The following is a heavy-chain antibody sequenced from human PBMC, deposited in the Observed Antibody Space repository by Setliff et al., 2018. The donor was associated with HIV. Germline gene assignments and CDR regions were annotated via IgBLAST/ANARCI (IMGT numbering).Heavy chain of an antibody. CDR2: IVPVFRTV. CDR1: GGSFYTYA. V-gene: IGHV1-69*13. CDR3: ARGPKKGVDILPPDS. D-gene: IGHD3-3*01. J-gene: IGHJ5*02. Sequence: ASVKVSCKASGGSFYTYAFTWARQAPGQGLEWVGGIVPVFRTVNYAQKLQGRVTITADESTSTSYMELNSLTSDDTAVYYCARGPKKGVDILPPDSWGQGTLVNV.